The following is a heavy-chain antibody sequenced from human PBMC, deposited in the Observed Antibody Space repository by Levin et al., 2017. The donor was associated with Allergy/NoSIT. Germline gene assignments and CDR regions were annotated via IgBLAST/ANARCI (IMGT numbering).Heavy chain of an antibody. CDR2: IRSKAYGGTT. J-gene: IGHJ3*02. V-gene: IGHV3-49*03. Sequence: PGGSLRLSCTASGFTFGDYAMSWFRQAPGKGLEWVGFIRSKAYGGTTEYAASVKGRFTIARDDSKSIAYLQMNSLKTEDTAVYYCTRRSSTVTTRGDAFDIWGQGTMVTVSS. CDR1: GFTFGDYA. D-gene: IGHD4-17*01. CDR3: TRRSSTVTTRGDAFDI.